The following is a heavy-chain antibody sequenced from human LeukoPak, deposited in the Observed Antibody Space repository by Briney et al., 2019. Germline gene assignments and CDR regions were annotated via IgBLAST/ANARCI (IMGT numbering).Heavy chain of an antibody. J-gene: IGHJ3*02. V-gene: IGHV1-2*02. D-gene: IGHD3-16*01. CDR1: GYTFTDYY. Sequence: ASVKVSCKASGYTFTDYYIHWVRQAPGQGLEWMGWINPNSGGTNYAQKFQGRVTMTRDTSISTAYMELSSLRSEDMAVYYCARALGSYDAFDIWGQGTMVTVSS. CDR3: ARALGSYDAFDI. CDR2: INPNSGGT.